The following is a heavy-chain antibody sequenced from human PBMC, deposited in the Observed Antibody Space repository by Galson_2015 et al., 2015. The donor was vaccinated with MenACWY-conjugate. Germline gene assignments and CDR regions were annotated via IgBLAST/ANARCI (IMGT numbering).Heavy chain of an antibody. V-gene: IGHV3-53*01. CDR1: GFIVSSSY. CDR3: ARDQMVRGVLGGMDV. J-gene: IGHJ6*02. Sequence: SLRLSCAASGFIVSSSYVNWVRQAPGKGLEGVSVIYIGDSTYYADSVKGRFTISRDNSKNTLYLHMNSLRAEDTAVYYCARDQMVRGVLGGMDVWGQGTTVTVSS. CDR2: IYIGDST. D-gene: IGHD3-10*01.